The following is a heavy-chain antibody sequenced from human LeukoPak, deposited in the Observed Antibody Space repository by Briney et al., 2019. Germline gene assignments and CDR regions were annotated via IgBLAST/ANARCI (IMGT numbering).Heavy chain of an antibody. CDR2: IIPIFGTA. CDR1: GGTFSSYA. J-gene: IGHJ4*02. D-gene: IGHD4-11*01. Sequence: SVKVSCKASGGTFSSYAISWVRQAPGQGLEWMGGIIPIFGTANYAQKFQGRLTITTDESTSTAYMELSSLRSEDTAVYYCARGDPYDYTPFDYWGQGTLVTVSS. V-gene: IGHV1-69*05. CDR3: ARGDPYDYTPFDY.